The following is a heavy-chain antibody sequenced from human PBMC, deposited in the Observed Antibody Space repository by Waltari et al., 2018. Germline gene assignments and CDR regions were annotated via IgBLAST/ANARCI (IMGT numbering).Heavy chain of an antibody. CDR1: GFTFSYSA. V-gene: IGHV3-30*04. Sequence: QVQLVESGGGIVQPGRSLRLSCEASGFTFSYSAMHWVRQAPGKGLEWVALISYDGTNKYDKDSVKCRFTISIDNSRDTLYLQMNSLRGADTAVYYCVRERMYSSGIFALWGQGTLVIVSS. CDR2: ISYDGTNK. J-gene: IGHJ4*02. D-gene: IGHD6-19*01. CDR3: VRERMYSSGIFAL.